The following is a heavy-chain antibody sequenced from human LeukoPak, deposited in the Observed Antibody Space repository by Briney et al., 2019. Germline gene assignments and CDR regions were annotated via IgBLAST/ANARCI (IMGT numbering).Heavy chain of an antibody. CDR3: AKITVGGGSFDC. V-gene: IGHV4-4*07. D-gene: IGHD6-19*01. CDR2: IYSSENT. J-gene: IGHJ4*02. Sequence: SETLSLTCSVSGDSISSYCWNWIRQPAGKGLEWIGRIYSSENTNYNPSLKSRVSVSVDTFKNQFSLKLSSVTAADTAVYYCAKITVGGGSFDCWGQGTLVTVSS. CDR1: GDSISSYC.